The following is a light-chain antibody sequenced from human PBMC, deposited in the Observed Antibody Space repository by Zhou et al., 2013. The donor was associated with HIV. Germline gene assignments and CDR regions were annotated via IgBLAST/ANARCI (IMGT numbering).Light chain of an antibody. V-gene: IGKV1-5*01. Sequence: DIQMTQSPSTLSASVGDRVTITCRASQSISGWLAWYQQKPGKAPKLLIYGASSLQSGVPSRFSGSGSGTDFTLTISSLEPEDFAVYYCQQRSNWPPSITFGQGTRLEIK. CDR2: GAS. J-gene: IGKJ5*01. CDR3: QQRSNWPPSIT. CDR1: QSISGW.